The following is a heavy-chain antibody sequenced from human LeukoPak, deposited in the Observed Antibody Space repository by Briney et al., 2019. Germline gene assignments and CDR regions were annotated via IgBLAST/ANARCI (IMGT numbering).Heavy chain of an antibody. Sequence: PGGSLRLSCAASGFLFSSYAMHWVRQAPGKGLEWVAVISYDGSNKYYADSVKGRFTISRDNSKNTLYLQMNSLRAEDTAVYYCARGYCSGGSCYSYYYYNYMDVWGKGTTVTVSS. CDR3: ARGYCSGGSCYSYYYYNYMDV. J-gene: IGHJ6*03. D-gene: IGHD2-15*01. V-gene: IGHV3-30*04. CDR1: GFLFSSYA. CDR2: ISYDGSNK.